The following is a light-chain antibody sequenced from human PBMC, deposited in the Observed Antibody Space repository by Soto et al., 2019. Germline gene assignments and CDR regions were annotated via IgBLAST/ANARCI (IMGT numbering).Light chain of an antibody. CDR1: SSDVGGYNY. CDR2: EVT. J-gene: IGLJ7*01. CDR3: SSYAGISVYVV. Sequence: QSVLTQPPSASGSPGQSVTISCTGTSSDVGGYNYVSWYQQHPGKAPKLIISEVTKRPSGVPDRFSGSKSGNTASLTVSGLQAEDEADYYCSSYAGISVYVVFGGGTQLTVL. V-gene: IGLV2-8*01.